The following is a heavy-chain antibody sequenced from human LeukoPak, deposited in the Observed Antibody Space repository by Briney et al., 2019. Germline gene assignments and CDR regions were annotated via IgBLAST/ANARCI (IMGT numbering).Heavy chain of an antibody. Sequence: GGALRISCAGSGFTVSSNYMSWVRQAPGKALEGVSVSYSGRSTHYADSVKGRFNISRENSKNTLYLQMTTLRAEDTAVYYCARERYGGPDAFDIWGQGTMVTVSS. J-gene: IGHJ3*02. D-gene: IGHD4-23*01. CDR3: ARERYGGPDAFDI. V-gene: IGHV3-66*02. CDR1: GFTVSSNY. CDR2: SYSGRST.